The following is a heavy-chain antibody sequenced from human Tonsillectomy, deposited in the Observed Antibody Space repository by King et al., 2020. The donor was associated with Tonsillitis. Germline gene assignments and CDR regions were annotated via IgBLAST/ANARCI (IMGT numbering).Heavy chain of an antibody. J-gene: IGHJ4*02. CDR1: GFTFDDYG. CDR3: VKDMAVAGSFTYDY. V-gene: IGHV3-9*01. D-gene: IGHD6-19*01. Sequence: VQLVESGGGLVQPGRSLRLSCAASGFTFDDYGMHWVRQAPGKGLEWVSGLSWNSGRVGYADSVKGRFTISRDKAKNSLYLQMNSLRGEDTALYYCVKDMAVAGSFTYDYWGQGTLVTVPS. CDR2: LSWNSGRV.